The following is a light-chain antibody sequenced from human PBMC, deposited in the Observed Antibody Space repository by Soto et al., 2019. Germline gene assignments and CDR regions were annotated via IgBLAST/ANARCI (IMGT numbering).Light chain of an antibody. CDR3: QQYYSPPQT. J-gene: IGKJ4*01. CDR1: QSVLYSPNNKNY. Sequence: DIVMTQSPDSLAVSLGERATINCKSSQSVLYSPNNKNYLAWYQQKPGQPPKLLIYWASTRESGVPDRFSGSGSGTDFTLTISSLQAEDVAVYTCQQYYSPPQTFGGGTKVEIK. CDR2: WAS. V-gene: IGKV4-1*01.